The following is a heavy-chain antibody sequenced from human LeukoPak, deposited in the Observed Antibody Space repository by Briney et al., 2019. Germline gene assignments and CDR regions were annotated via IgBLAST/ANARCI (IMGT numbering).Heavy chain of an antibody. CDR1: GYTFTSYG. D-gene: IGHD5-12*01. CDR3: ARSPLAGYVNWFDP. V-gene: IGHV1-18*01. Sequence: ASVKVSCKASGYTFTSYGISWVRQAPGQGLEWMGWISAYNGNTNYAQKLQGRVTITADESTSTAYMELSSLRSEDTAVYYCARSPLAGYVNWFDPWGQGTLVTVSS. CDR2: ISAYNGNT. J-gene: IGHJ5*02.